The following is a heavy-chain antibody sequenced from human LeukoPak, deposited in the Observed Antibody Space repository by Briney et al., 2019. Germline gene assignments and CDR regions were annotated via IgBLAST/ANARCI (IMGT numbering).Heavy chain of an antibody. V-gene: IGHV3-48*03. CDR2: ISSSGSTI. CDR3: ARYGSSCFDY. D-gene: IGHD1-26*01. J-gene: IGHJ4*02. CDR1: GFTFSSYE. Sequence: GGSLRLSCAASGFTFSSYEMNWVRQAPGKGLEWVSYISSSGSTIYYADSVKGRFTISRDNSKNTLYLQMNSLRAEDTAVYYCARYGSSCFDYWGQGTLVTVSS.